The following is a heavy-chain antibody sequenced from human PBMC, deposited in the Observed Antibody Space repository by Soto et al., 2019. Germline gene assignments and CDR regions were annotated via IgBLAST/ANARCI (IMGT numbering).Heavy chain of an antibody. D-gene: IGHD4-4*01. CDR3: AKVDTVTTTFDY. CDR2: ISGSGGST. J-gene: IGHJ4*02. V-gene: IGHV3-23*01. Sequence: GGSLSLSCAASGFTFSSYAMSWVRQAPGKGLEWVSAISGSGGSTYYADSVKGRFTISRDNSKNTLYLQMNSLRAEDTAVYYCAKVDTVTTTFDYWGQGTLVTVSS. CDR1: GFTFSSYA.